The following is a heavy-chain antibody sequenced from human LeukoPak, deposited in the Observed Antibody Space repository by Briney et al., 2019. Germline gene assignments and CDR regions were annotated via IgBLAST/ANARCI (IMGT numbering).Heavy chain of an antibody. Sequence: GGSLRLSCAASGFTFSAYNMHWVRQAPGKGLEYVSAISSNGGSTYYADSVKGRFTISRDNAKNSLWLQMNSLRAEDTAVYYCARVRGGEYSSSSGGFDYWGQGTLVTVSS. CDR2: ISSNGGST. D-gene: IGHD6-6*01. CDR1: GFTFSAYN. J-gene: IGHJ4*02. V-gene: IGHV3-64*02. CDR3: ARVRGGEYSSSSGGFDY.